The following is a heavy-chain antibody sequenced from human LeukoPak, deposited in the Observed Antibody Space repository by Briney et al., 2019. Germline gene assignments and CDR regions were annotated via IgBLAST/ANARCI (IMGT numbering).Heavy chain of an antibody. Sequence: GGSLRLSCAASGFTFSSYRMSWVRQAPGKGLEWVANIKQDGSEKYYVDPVKGRFTISRDNAKNSLYLQMNSLRAEDTAVYYCARAVFWSGYYVLDYWGQGTLVTVSS. CDR2: IKQDGSEK. D-gene: IGHD3-3*01. CDR3: ARAVFWSGYYVLDY. V-gene: IGHV3-7*01. J-gene: IGHJ4*02. CDR1: GFTFSSYR.